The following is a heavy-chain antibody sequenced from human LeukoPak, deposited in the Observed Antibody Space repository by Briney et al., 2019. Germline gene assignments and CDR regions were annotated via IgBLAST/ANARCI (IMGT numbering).Heavy chain of an antibody. CDR1: GYTFTSYD. CDR2: INPNSGGT. CDR3: AILGYCSSTSCRTYYFDY. D-gene: IGHD2-2*01. Sequence: ASVKVSCKASGYTFTSYDINWVRQAPGQGLEWMGWINPNSGGTNYAQKFQGRVTMTRDTSISTAYMELSRLRSDDTAVYYCAILGYCSSTSCRTYYFDYWGQGTLVTVSS. J-gene: IGHJ4*02. V-gene: IGHV1-2*02.